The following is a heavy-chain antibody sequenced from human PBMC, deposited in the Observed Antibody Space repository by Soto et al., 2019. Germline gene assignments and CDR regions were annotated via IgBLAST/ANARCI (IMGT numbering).Heavy chain of an antibody. J-gene: IGHJ6*02. Sequence: GGSLRLSCAASGFTVSSNYMSWVRQAPGKGLEWVSVIYSGGSTYYADSGKGRFTISRDNSKNTLYLQMNSLRAEDKAVDYCARKGGTYYYYGMDVWGQGTTVTVSS. CDR1: GFTVSSNY. V-gene: IGHV3-66*01. D-gene: IGHD1-1*01. CDR3: ARKGGTYYYYGMDV. CDR2: IYSGGST.